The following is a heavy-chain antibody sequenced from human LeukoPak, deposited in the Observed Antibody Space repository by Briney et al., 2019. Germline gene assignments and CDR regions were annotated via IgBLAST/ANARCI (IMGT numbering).Heavy chain of an antibody. Sequence: PSETLSLTCTVSGGSVSSGSYYWSWIPQPPGKGLEWIGYIYYSGSTNYNPSLKSRVTISVDTSKNQFSLKLSSVTAADTAVYYCAGGSYYGYYFDYWGQGTLVTVSS. V-gene: IGHV4-61*01. CDR1: GGSVSSGSYY. J-gene: IGHJ4*02. D-gene: IGHD3-10*01. CDR2: IYYSGST. CDR3: AGGSYYGYYFDY.